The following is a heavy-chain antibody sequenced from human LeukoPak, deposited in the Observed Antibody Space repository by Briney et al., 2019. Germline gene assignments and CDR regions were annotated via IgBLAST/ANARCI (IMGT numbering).Heavy chain of an antibody. Sequence: GGSLRLSCAASGFTFSLYRMNWVRQAPGKGLEWVSYISSSSSYIYYADSVKGRFTISRDNAKNSLYLQMNSLRAEDTAVYYCARGGIVVVVADPPDAFDIWGQGTMVTVSS. CDR3: ARGGIVVVVADPPDAFDI. CDR1: GFTFSLYR. J-gene: IGHJ3*02. CDR2: ISSSSSYI. V-gene: IGHV3-21*01. D-gene: IGHD2-15*01.